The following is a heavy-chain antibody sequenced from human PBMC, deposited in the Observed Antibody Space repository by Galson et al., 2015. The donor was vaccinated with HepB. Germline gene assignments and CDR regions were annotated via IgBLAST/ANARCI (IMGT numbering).Heavy chain of an antibody. CDR3: ARSSGKCYGIDV. V-gene: IGHV2-70*01. Sequence: PALVKPTQTLTLTCTFSGFSLSTSGMCVSWIRQPPGKALEWLALINRDGDKYYNTSLKTRLTISKDTSKNQVVLKMTNMDPVDTATYYCARSSGKCYGIDVWGQGTTVIVS. J-gene: IGHJ6*02. D-gene: IGHD6-25*01. CDR1: GFSLSTSGMC. CDR2: INRDGDK.